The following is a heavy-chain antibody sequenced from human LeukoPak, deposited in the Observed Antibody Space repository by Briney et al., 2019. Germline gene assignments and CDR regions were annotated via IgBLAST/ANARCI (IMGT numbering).Heavy chain of an antibody. CDR1: GFTFDDYA. CDR3: AKLWVVPAAGFDY. V-gene: IGHV3-9*01. D-gene: IGHD2-2*01. Sequence: PGGSLRLSCAASGFTFDDYAMHWVRQAPGKGLEWVSSISWNSGSIGYADSVKGRFTISRDNSKNTLYLQMNSLRVEDAAVYYCAKLWVVPAAGFDYWGQGTLVTVSS. J-gene: IGHJ4*02. CDR2: ISWNSGSI.